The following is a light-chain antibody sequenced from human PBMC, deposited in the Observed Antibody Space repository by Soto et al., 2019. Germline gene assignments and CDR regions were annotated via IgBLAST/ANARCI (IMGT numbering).Light chain of an antibody. J-gene: IGKJ3*01. CDR1: QSISSN. CDR3: QQYIDWPAFT. CDR2: GAS. Sequence: EIVMTQSPATLSVSPGERATLSCRASQSISSNLAWHQQKPGQAPRLLIYGASTRATGIPARFSGSGSGTEFTLTISSLQSEDFAVYYCQQYIDWPAFTFGPGTKVDIK. V-gene: IGKV3-15*01.